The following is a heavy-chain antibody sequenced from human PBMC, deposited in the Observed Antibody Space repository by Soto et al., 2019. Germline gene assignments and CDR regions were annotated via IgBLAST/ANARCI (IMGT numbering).Heavy chain of an antibody. J-gene: IGHJ5*02. CDR1: GYTFTSYG. V-gene: IGHV1-18*01. D-gene: IGHD2-15*01. CDR3: ARAVSGISPQQHWLDP. CDR2: ISAYNGNT. Sequence: RASVKVSCKASGYTFTSYGISWVRQAPGQGLEWMGWISAYNGNTNYAQKLQGRVTMTTDTSTSTAYMELSSLRSEDTAVYYCARAVSGISPQQHWLDPWGQGTLVTVSS.